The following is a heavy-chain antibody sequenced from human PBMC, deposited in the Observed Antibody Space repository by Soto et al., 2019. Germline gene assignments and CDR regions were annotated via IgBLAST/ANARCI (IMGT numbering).Heavy chain of an antibody. CDR3: AKVQYSSSWYDTCFDY. Sequence: HPGGSLRLSCAASGFTFSSYAMSWVRQAPGKGLEWVSAISGGGGSTYYADSVKGRFTISRDNSKNTLYLQMNSLRAEDTAVYYCAKVQYSSSWYDTCFDYWGQGTLVTVSS. D-gene: IGHD6-13*01. V-gene: IGHV3-23*01. CDR2: ISGGGGST. J-gene: IGHJ4*02. CDR1: GFTFSSYA.